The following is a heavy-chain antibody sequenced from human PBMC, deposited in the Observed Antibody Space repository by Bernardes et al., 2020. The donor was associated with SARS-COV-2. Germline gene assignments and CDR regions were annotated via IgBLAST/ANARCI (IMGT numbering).Heavy chain of an antibody. V-gene: IGHV1-69*13. CDR2: IIPLFGTT. D-gene: IGHD1-26*01. J-gene: IGHJ3*02. Sequence: SVKVSCKTSGNTFTSYAVIWVRQAPGQGLECMGGIIPLFGTTNYAQNFQGRVTIAADESTSTVYMELSSLRSEDTAMYYCARSGTYPYAFDIWGQGTMVPVSS. CDR1: GNTFTSYA. CDR3: ARSGTYPYAFDI.